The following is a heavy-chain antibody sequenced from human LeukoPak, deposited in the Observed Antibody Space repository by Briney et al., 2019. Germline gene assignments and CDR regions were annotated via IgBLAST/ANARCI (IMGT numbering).Heavy chain of an antibody. CDR1: GGSISSSSYY. J-gene: IGHJ3*02. D-gene: IGHD3-10*01. CDR2: IYYSGST. Sequence: SETLSLTCTVSGGSISSSSYYWGWIRQPPGKGLEWIGSIYYSGSTYYNPSLKSRVTISVDTSKNQFSLKLSSVTAADTAVYYCARHSRVKSSGLKAFDIWGQGTMVTVSS. CDR3: ARHSRVKSSGLKAFDI. V-gene: IGHV4-39*01.